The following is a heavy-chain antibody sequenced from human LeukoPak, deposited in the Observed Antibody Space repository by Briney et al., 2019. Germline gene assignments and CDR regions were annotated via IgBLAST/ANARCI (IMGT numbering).Heavy chain of an antibody. CDR2: INSDGKTT. D-gene: IGHD6-13*01. CDR1: GFTFSDYS. J-gene: IGHJ4*02. V-gene: IGHV3-48*01. Sequence: GGSLRLSCAASGFTFSDYSMNWVRQAPGKGLEDLSYINSDGKTTWYADSVKDRFTASRDNAKNSLYLQMNSLRAEDTAVYYCARVIAHYYFDYWGQGTLVTVSS. CDR3: ARVIAHYYFDY.